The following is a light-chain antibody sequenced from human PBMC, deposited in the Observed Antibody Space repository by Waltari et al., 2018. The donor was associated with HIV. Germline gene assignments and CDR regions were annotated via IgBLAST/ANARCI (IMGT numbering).Light chain of an antibody. CDR1: SGHSNHA. J-gene: IGLJ3*02. CDR3: QTWGTGIWV. V-gene: IGLV4-69*01. Sequence: QLVVTQSPSASASLASSVTLTCTLSSGHSNHANAWHQQQPEKGPRYLMKINSDGSNDKGDGIPDRFSGSSSGAERYLSISSLQSEDEADYYCQTWGTGIWVFGGGTKLTVL. CDR2: INSDGSN.